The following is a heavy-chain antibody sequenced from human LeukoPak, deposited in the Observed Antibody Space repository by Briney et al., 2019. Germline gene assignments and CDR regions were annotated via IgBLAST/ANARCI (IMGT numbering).Heavy chain of an antibody. J-gene: IGHJ4*02. CDR3: ARGGAAAGMGLNGNDY. V-gene: IGHV3-21*01. D-gene: IGHD6-13*01. CDR2: ISSSSSYI. CDR1: GFTFTTYS. Sequence: MAGGSLRLSCEASGFTFTTYSMTWVRQAPGKGLEWVSSISSSSSYIYYADSVKGRFTISRDNAKNSLYLQMNSLRAEDTAVYYCARGGAAAGMGLNGNDYWGQGTLVTVSS.